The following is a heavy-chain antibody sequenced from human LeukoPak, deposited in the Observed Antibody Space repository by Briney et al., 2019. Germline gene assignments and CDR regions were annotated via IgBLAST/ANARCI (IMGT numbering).Heavy chain of an antibody. V-gene: IGHV4-4*07. Sequence: SHTLSLTCTVSGGPIRSYHWSWVRHAAGKGLEWVGRIYISGSTNFNPSLKRRVTFSLDTSKNQIYLRLSSVAAADTAGYYCARDQGLNWNYDFFDYWGHGTLVTVSS. CDR3: ARDQGLNWNYDFFDY. D-gene: IGHD1-7*01. J-gene: IGHJ4*01. CDR2: IYISGST. CDR1: GGPIRSYH.